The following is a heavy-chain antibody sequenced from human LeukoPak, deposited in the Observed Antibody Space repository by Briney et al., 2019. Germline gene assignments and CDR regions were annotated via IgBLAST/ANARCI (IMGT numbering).Heavy chain of an antibody. Sequence: SVKVSCKASGGTFSSYAISWVRQAPGQGLEWMGGIIPIFGTANYAQKFQGRVTITTDESTSTAYMELSSLRSEDTAVYYCARDRWNCSGGSCYLGPNDYWGQGTLVTVSS. CDR3: ARDRWNCSGGSCYLGPNDY. J-gene: IGHJ4*02. CDR1: GGTFSSYA. D-gene: IGHD2-15*01. V-gene: IGHV1-69*05. CDR2: IIPIFGTA.